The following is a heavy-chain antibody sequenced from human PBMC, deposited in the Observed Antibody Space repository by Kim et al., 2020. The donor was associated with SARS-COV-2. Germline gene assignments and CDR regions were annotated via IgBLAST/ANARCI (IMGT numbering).Heavy chain of an antibody. CDR2: ISGSGVST. Sequence: GGSLRLSCAASGFTFSSYAMTWVRQAPGKGLEWVSFISGSGVSTYYADSVKGRFTISRDNSKNMLYLQMNSLSAEDTAVYNCAKPNFYGGNSHFDYWGQGTLVTVSS. D-gene: IGHD4-17*01. J-gene: IGHJ4*02. CDR3: AKPNFYGGNSHFDY. V-gene: IGHV3-23*01. CDR1: GFTFSSYA.